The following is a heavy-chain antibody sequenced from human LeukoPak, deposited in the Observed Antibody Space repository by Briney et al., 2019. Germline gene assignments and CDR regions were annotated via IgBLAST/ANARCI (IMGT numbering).Heavy chain of an antibody. V-gene: IGHV4-39*02. CDR1: GGSISSSSYY. CDR2: IYYSGST. CDR3: ARDETSSGRFDY. Sequence: PSETLSLTCTVSGGSISSSSYYWGWIRQPPGKGLEWIGSIYYSGSTYYNPSLKSRVTISVDTSKNQFSLKLSSVTAADTAVYYCARDETSSGRFDYWGQGTLVTVSS. D-gene: IGHD3-22*01. J-gene: IGHJ4*02.